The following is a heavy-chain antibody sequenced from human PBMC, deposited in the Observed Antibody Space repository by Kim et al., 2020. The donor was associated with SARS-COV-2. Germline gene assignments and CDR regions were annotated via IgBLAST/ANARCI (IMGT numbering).Heavy chain of an antibody. V-gene: IGHV5-51*01. Sequence: GESLKISCKGSGYSFNTYWIVWVRQAPGKGLEYMGIIFPGNSETRYSPSFQGHVTLSVDKSISTAYLQWSSLTAPDTATYYCARRYTFRTGTLDFWGQGT. CDR1: GYSFNTYW. J-gene: IGHJ4*02. CDR3: ARRYTFRTGTLDF. D-gene: IGHD3-16*02. CDR2: IFPGNSET.